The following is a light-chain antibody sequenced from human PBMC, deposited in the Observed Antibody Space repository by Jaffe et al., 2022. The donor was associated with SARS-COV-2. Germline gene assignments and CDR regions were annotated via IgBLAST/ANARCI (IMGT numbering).Light chain of an antibody. CDR3: QQYGSSLIT. CDR1: QSVSTTY. Sequence: VLTQSPGSLSLSPGERATLSCRASQSVSTTYLAWYQQKPGQAPRLLIYGASRRATGIPDRFIGSGSGTDFTLTISTLEPEDFAVYYCQQYGSSLITFGQGTRLEIK. V-gene: IGKV3-20*01. J-gene: IGKJ5*01. CDR2: GAS.